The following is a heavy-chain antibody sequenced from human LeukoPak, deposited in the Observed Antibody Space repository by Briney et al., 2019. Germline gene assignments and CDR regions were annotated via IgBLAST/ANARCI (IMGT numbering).Heavy chain of an antibody. V-gene: IGHV4-34*01. D-gene: IGHD1-1*01. CDR1: GGYFSGYY. CDR2: INHSGST. J-gene: IGHJ4*02. CDR3: ARGGWNKFDY. Sequence: SETLSLTCAVYGGYFSGYYWSWIRQPPGKGLEWIGEINHSGSTNYNPSLKSRVTISVDTSKNQFSLKLSSVTAADTAVYYCARGGWNKFDYWGQGTLVTVSS.